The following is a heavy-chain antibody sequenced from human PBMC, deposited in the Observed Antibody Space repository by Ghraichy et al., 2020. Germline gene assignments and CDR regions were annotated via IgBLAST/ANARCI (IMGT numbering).Heavy chain of an antibody. CDR1: GYTFTSYD. CDR2: MAPHTGIT. CDR3: ARGRFGMGYNYYAADV. Sequence: ALVKVSCKASGYTFTSYDINWVRQVSGQGLEWMGWMAPHTGITAYAQKFQGRVAITRDTSIGTAYMELRSLNFEDTGVYYCARGRFGMGYNYYAADVWGQGTTVTVSS. V-gene: IGHV1-8*01. D-gene: IGHD3-10*01. J-gene: IGHJ6*02.